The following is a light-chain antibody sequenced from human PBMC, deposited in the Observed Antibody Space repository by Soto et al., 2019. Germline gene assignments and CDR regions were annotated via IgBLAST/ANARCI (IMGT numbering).Light chain of an antibody. CDR2: KAS. J-gene: IGKJ1*01. CDR3: QQYNSSPWT. CDR1: QSISSW. Sequence: DIQMTQSPSTLSASVGDRVTITCRASQSISSWLAWYQQKPGKAPKLLIYKASSLESGVPSRFSGSGSGTEFTLTISSLQPDDFATYYCQQYNSSPWTGGHGTKVEIK. V-gene: IGKV1-5*03.